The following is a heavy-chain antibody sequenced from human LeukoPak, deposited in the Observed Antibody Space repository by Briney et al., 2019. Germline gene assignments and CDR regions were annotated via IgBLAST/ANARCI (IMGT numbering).Heavy chain of an antibody. CDR3: AKHVWTSVWFFDY. Sequence: PGGSLRPSCAASGFTFSNYALSWVRQAPRKGLEWVSLISGSGGQKDYADSVKGRFTISRDNSGNTLNLQMDSLKAEDTAVYYCAKHVWTSVWFFDYWGQGTLVTVSS. D-gene: IGHD6-19*01. CDR1: GFTFSNYA. J-gene: IGHJ4*02. V-gene: IGHV3-23*01. CDR2: ISGSGGQK.